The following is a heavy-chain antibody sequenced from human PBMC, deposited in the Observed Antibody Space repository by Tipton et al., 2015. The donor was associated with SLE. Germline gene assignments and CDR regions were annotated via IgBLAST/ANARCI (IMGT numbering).Heavy chain of an antibody. CDR1: GFSITTAYS. D-gene: IGHD1-1*01. CDR3: ARANQLEHGFDY. CDR2: FFHNVNT. Sequence: TLSLTCAASGFSITTAYSWGWLRQPPGKGLEWIGSFFHNVNTYYNPSLRGRVTISVDTSKNHLSVRLSSVSAADTAMYYCARANQLEHGFDYWGQGTLVTVSS. J-gene: IGHJ4*02. V-gene: IGHV4-38-2*01.